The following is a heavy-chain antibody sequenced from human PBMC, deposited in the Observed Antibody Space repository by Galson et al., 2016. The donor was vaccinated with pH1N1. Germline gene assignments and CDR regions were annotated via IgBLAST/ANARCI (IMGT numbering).Heavy chain of an antibody. J-gene: IGHJ4*02. CDR2: VYPPDSDT. D-gene: IGHD5-24*01. CDR3: ARLIGGGYNIREVDY. Sequence: QSGAEVKKAGESLKISCKGSGYTFTTYWIAWVRQMPGKGLEWMGIVYPPDSDTRYSPSFEGQVTISADKSISTAYLQWSSLKASDTAVYYCARLIGGGYNIREVDYGGQGTQVTVSS. CDR1: GYTFTTYW. V-gene: IGHV5-51*03.